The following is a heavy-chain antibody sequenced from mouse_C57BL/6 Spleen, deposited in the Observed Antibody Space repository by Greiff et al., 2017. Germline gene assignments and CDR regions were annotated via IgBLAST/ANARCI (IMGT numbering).Heavy chain of an antibody. Sequence: EVQLQQSGPELVKPGASVKISCKASGYTFTDYYMNWVKQSHGKSLEWIGDINPNNGGTSYNQKFKGKATLTVDKSSSTGYMELRSLTSEDSAVYYCARTYYGNYPYAMDYWGQGTSGTVSS. J-gene: IGHJ4*01. V-gene: IGHV1-26*01. CDR2: INPNNGGT. D-gene: IGHD2-10*01. CDR1: GYTFTDYY. CDR3: ARTYYGNYPYAMDY.